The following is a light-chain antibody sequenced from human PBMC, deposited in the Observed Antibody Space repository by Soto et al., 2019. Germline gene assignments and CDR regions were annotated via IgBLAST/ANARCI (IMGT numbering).Light chain of an antibody. Sequence: EIVMTQSPVTLSVSPGERATLSCRAGQSVSSNLAWYQQKPDQAPRLLIYGASTRATGIPARFTGSGSGTEFTLTISSLQFDDSAVYYCQQYNNWWTFGQGTKVEIK. V-gene: IGKV3-15*01. CDR3: QQYNNWWT. CDR1: QSVSSN. J-gene: IGKJ1*01. CDR2: GAS.